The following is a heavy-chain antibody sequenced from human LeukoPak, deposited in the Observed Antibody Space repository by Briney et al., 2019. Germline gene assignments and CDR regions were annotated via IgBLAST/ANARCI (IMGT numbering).Heavy chain of an antibody. Sequence: GSSVKVSCKASGGTFSSYAISWVRQAPGQGLEWMGRIIPILGIANYAQKFQGRVTITADESTSTAYMELSSLRSEDTAVYYCARDLVSSSRAAFDIWGQGTMVTVSS. D-gene: IGHD6-6*01. V-gene: IGHV1-69*04. CDR2: IIPILGIA. J-gene: IGHJ3*02. CDR1: GGTFSSYA. CDR3: ARDLVSSSRAAFDI.